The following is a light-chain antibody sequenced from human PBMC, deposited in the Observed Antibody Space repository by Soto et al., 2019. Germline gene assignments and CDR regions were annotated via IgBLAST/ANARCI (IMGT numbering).Light chain of an antibody. CDR3: LPVYNYPLT. CDR2: AAS. Sequence: AIQMTQSPSSLSASVGDRVTITCRASQGIRNDLGWYQQKPGKAPKLLIYAASSLQSGVPSRFSGSGSGTDFTLTISSLQTEDFATYYGLPVYNYPLTFGGGTKVDIK. CDR1: QGIRND. V-gene: IGKV1-6*01. J-gene: IGKJ4*01.